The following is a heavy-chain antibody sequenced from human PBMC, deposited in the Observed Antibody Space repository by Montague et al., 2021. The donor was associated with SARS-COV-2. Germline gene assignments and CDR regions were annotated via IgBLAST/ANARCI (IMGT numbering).Heavy chain of an antibody. D-gene: IGHD1-26*01. CDR2: IWYDGSNE. CDR3: ARGSVGGYYFDY. V-gene: IGHV3-33*08. J-gene: IGHJ4*02. CDR1: GFTFSSFA. Sequence: SLRLSCAASGFTFSSFAMHWVRQAPDKGLEWVAHIWYDGSNENYVDSVKGRFTISRDNFKNTLYLQMNSLRAEDTAIYYCARGSVGGYYFDYWGQGTLVTVSS.